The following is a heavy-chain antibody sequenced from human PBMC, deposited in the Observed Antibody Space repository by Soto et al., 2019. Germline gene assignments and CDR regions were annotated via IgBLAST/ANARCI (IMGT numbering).Heavy chain of an antibody. Sequence: SVKVSCKASGGTFSNYAFSWVRQAPGQGLEWLGGIMPIFGRADYAQKFRGRVTITADESTSTAHMELSSLRSEDTAVYYCARGIKYGDWPLPSSDYWGQGTLVTVSS. CDR3: ARGIKYGDWPLPSSDY. J-gene: IGHJ4*02. CDR2: IMPIFGRA. CDR1: GGTFSNYA. V-gene: IGHV1-69*13. D-gene: IGHD4-17*01.